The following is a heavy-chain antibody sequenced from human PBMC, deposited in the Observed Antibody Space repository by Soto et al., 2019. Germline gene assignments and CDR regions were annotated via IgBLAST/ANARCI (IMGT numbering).Heavy chain of an antibody. CDR1: GGSISSSSYY. CDR2: IYYSGST. CDR3: AARGSSGCGSGSYYPRYYYYYYGMDV. D-gene: IGHD3-10*01. V-gene: IGHV4-39*01. J-gene: IGHJ6*02. Sequence: PSETLSLTCTVSGGSISSSSYYWGWIRQPPGKGLEWIGSIYYSGSTYYNPSLKSRVTISVDTSKNQFSLKLSSVTAADTAVYYCAARGSSGCGSGSYYPRYYYYYYGMDVWGQGTTVTVSS.